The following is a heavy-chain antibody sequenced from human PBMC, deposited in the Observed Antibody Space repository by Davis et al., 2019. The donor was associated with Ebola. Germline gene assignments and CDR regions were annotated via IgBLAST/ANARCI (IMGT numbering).Heavy chain of an antibody. CDR1: GYTFTTYG. V-gene: IGHV1-8*02. J-gene: IGHJ4*02. CDR3: ARELTDYIWGSYKNYFDY. Sequence: ASVKVSCKASGYTFTTYGISWVRQAPGQGLEWMGWMNPNSGNTGYAQKFQGRVTMTRNTSISTAYMELSSLRSEDTAVYYCARELTDYIWGSYKNYFDYWGQGTLVTVSS. D-gene: IGHD3-16*01. CDR2: MNPNSGNT.